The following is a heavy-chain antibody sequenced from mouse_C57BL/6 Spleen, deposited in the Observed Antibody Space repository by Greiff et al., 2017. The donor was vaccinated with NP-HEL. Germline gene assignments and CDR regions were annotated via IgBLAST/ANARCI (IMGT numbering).Heavy chain of an antibody. J-gene: IGHJ1*03. CDR3: ARVYYDYDVYFDV. D-gene: IGHD2-4*01. V-gene: IGHV14-3*01. Sequence: EVMLVESVAELVRPGASVKLSCTASGFNIKNTYMHWVKQRPEQGLEWIGRIDPANGNTKYAPKFQGKATRTADTSSNTAYLQLSSLTSEDTAIYYCARVYYDYDVYFDVWGTGTTVTVSS. CDR1: GFNIKNTY. CDR2: IDPANGNT.